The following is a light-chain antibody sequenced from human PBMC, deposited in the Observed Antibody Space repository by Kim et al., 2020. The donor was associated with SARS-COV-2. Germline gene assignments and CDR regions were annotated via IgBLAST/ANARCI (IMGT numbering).Light chain of an antibody. Sequence: LSPGERATLSCRASQSVSSSYLAWYQQKPGQAPRLLIYGASSRATGIPDRFSGSRSGTDFTLTISRLEPEDFAVYYCQQYGSSWTFGQGTKVDIK. V-gene: IGKV3-20*01. CDR3: QQYGSSWT. CDR1: QSVSSSY. J-gene: IGKJ1*01. CDR2: GAS.